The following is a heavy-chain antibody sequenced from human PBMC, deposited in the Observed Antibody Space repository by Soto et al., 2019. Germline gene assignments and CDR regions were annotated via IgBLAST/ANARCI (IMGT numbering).Heavy chain of an antibody. CDR1: SGSISSSNW. CDR2: IYHSGST. V-gene: IGHV4-4*02. Sequence: SETLSLTCAVSSGSISSSNWWSWVRQPPGKGLEWIGEIYHSGSTNYNPSLKSRVTISVDKSKNQFSLKLSSVTAADTAVYYCALRGAVANPGMDVWGKGTTVTVSS. CDR3: ALRGAVANPGMDV. D-gene: IGHD6-19*01. J-gene: IGHJ6*04.